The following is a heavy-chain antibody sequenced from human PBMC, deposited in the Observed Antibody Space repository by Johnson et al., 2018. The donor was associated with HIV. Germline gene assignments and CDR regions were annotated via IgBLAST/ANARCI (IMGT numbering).Heavy chain of an antibody. V-gene: IGHV3-15*01. CDR3: AREYYGSGSDAFDI. CDR2: IKSKTDGGTT. CDR1: GFTFSNAW. J-gene: IGHJ3*02. Sequence: VQLVESGGGLVKPGGSLRLSCAASGFTFSNAWLSWVRQAPGKGLEWVGRIKSKTDGGTTDYAAPVKGKFSISRDDSKNTLYLQMNSLRAEDTAVYYCAREYYGSGSDAFDIWGQGTMVTVSS. D-gene: IGHD3-10*01.